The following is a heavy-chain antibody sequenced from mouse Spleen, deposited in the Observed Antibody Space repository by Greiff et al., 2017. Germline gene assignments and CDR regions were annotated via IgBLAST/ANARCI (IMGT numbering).Heavy chain of an antibody. D-gene: IGHD1-1*02. CDR3: ARGELWSGGY. V-gene: IGHV1-4*01. J-gene: IGHJ2*01. CDR1: GYTFTSYT. Sequence: QVQLKQSGAELARPGASVKMSCKASGYTFTSYTMHWVKQRPGQGLEWIGYINPSSGYTKYNQKFKDKATLTADKSSSTAYMQLSSLTSEDSAVYYCARGELWSGGYWGQGTTLTVSS. CDR2: INPSSGYT.